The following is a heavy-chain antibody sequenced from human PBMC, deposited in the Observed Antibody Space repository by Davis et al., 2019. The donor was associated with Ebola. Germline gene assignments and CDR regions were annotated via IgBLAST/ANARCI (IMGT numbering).Heavy chain of an antibody. Sequence: GSLRLSCTVSGGSISSSSYYWSWIRQPPGKGLEWIGYIYYSGSTNYNPSLKSRVTISVDTSKNQFSLKLSSVTAADTAVYYCARGRGSRRPPDYWGQGTLVTVSS. J-gene: IGHJ4*02. CDR3: ARGRGSRRPPDY. CDR1: GGSISSSSYY. D-gene: IGHD6-13*01. CDR2: IYYSGST. V-gene: IGHV4-61*05.